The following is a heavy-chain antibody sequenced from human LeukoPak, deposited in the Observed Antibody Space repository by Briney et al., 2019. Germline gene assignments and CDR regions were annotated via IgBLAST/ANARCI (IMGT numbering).Heavy chain of an antibody. Sequence: ASVKVSCKASGGTFSSYAISWVRQAPGQGLEWMGGISSYNGNTNYAQKFQDRVTMTTDTSTSTAYMELRSLRSDDTAIYYCAREGTPFYYYYMDFWGKGTTVTISS. V-gene: IGHV1-18*01. CDR3: AREGTPFYYYYMDF. J-gene: IGHJ6*03. D-gene: IGHD3-10*01. CDR2: ISSYNGNT. CDR1: GGTFSSYA.